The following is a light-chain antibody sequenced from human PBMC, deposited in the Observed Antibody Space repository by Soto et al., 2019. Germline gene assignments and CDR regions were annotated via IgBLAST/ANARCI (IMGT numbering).Light chain of an antibody. V-gene: IGKV3-11*01. CDR3: QQRYNWPIT. CDR1: QSVSNNY. Sequence: EIVLTQSPGTLSLSQGERATLSCRASQSVSNNYLAWYQQKPGQAPRLLIYGASNRATGIPARFSGSGSGTDFTLTISSLEPEDFSVYYCQQRYNWPITFGHGTLLEI. J-gene: IGKJ5*01. CDR2: GAS.